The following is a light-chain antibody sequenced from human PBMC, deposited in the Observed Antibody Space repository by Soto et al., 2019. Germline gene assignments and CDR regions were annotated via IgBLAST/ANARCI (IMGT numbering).Light chain of an antibody. J-gene: IGLJ2*01. CDR2: AVS. CDR3: SSYTTTATVL. Sequence: QSALTQPASVSGSPGQSITISCTGTSNDVGGYNYVSWYQQHPGKVPKLMIYAVSNRPSGVSNRFSGSKSGNTASLTISGLQAEDEADYYCSSYTTTATVLFGGGTKLTVL. CDR1: SNDVGGYNY. V-gene: IGLV2-14*01.